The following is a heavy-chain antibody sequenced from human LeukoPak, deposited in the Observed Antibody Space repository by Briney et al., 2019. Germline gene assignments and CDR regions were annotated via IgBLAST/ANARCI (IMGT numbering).Heavy chain of an antibody. D-gene: IGHD6-19*01. V-gene: IGHV3-23*01. CDR2: ISGSGGST. CDR3: AKGGSGWYGFLFDY. Sequence: GGSLRLSCAASGFTFSSYAMSWVRQAPGKGLEWDSAISGSGGSTYYADSVKGRFTISRDNSKNTLYLQMNSLRAEDTAVYYCAKGGSGWYGFLFDYWGQGTLVTVSS. CDR1: GFTFSSYA. J-gene: IGHJ4*02.